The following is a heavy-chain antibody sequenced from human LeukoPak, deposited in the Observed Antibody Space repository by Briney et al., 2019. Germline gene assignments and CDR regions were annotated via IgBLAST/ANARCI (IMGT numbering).Heavy chain of an antibody. D-gene: IGHD3-9*01. Sequence: GGSLRLSCAASGFTFSSYSMNWVRQAPGKGLEWVSYISSSSSTIYYADSVKGRFTISRDNAKNSLYLQMNSLRAEDTAVYYCARGLILTAYYNRGSYFDYWGQGTLVTVSS. V-gene: IGHV3-48*01. CDR1: GFTFSSYS. CDR3: ARGLILTAYYNRGSYFDY. CDR2: ISSSSSTI. J-gene: IGHJ4*02.